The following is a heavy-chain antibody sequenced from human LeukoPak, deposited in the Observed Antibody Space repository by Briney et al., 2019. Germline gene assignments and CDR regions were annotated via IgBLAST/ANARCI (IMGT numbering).Heavy chain of an antibody. D-gene: IGHD3-22*01. CDR1: GFTFRNYE. CDR2: ISGSGTTT. V-gene: IGHV3-48*03. Sequence: GGSLRLSCGASGFTFRNYEMNWVRQAPGKGLEWVSFISGSGTTTYYADSVQSRFTISRDNAKDSLYLQMNSLRAEDTAVYYCASNDYYDTSGQWFDAFDIWGQGTMVTVSS. CDR3: ASNDYYDTSGQWFDAFDI. J-gene: IGHJ3*02.